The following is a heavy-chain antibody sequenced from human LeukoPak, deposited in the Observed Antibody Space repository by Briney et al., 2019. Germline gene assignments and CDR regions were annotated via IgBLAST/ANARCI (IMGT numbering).Heavy chain of an antibody. V-gene: IGHV3-23*01. Sequence: GGSLRLSCAASGFTFSRNGMTWVRQAPGKGLEWVSAISGSGGNTYYADSVKGRFTISRDNSKNTLYLQMNSLRAEDTAVYYCAKGLRKLIVGSTEYYFDYWGQGTLVTVSS. J-gene: IGHJ4*02. D-gene: IGHD1-26*01. CDR2: ISGSGGNT. CDR3: AKGLRKLIVGSTEYYFDY. CDR1: GFTFSRNG.